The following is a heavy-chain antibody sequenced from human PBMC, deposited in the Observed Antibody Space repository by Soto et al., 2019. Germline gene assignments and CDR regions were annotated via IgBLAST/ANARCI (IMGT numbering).Heavy chain of an antibody. CDR2: MNPNSGNT. Sequence: EASVKVSCKASGYTFTNSDINWVRQATGQGLEWMGWMNPNSGNTGYAQKFQGRVTMTRNTSISTAYMELSSLRSEDTAVYYCAREIQRASYYYYYYMDVWGKGTTVTVSS. J-gene: IGHJ6*03. V-gene: IGHV1-8*02. CDR1: GYTFTNSD. CDR3: AREIQRASYYYYYYMDV.